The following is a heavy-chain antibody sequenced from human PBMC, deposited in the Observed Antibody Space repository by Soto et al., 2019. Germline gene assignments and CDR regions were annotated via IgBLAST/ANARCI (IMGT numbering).Heavy chain of an antibody. CDR3: ASGGNCFDP. Sequence: SETLSLTCTVSGGSIISGEYYWMWIRQPPGMGRVGIVYNYYSGSTYYNPSLKSRVTILVDTSKNQFYLKLSSVTAAETAVYYCASGGNCFDPWGQGTLVTVSS. CDR1: GGSIISGEYY. D-gene: IGHD3-3*01. CDR2: NYYSGST. V-gene: IGHV4-30-4*02. J-gene: IGHJ5*02.